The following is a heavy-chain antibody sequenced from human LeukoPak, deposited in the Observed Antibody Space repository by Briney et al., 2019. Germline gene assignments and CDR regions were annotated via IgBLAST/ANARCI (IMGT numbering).Heavy chain of an antibody. J-gene: IGHJ4*02. CDR3: AREHN. V-gene: IGHV3-30-3*01. CDR2: ISYDGSNK. CDR1: GFTCSSYA. Sequence: PGRSLRLSCAVSGFTCSSYAMHWVRQAPGKGLEWVAVISYDGSNKYYADSVKGRFTISRDNSKNTLYLQMNSLRAEDTAVYYCAREHNWGQGTLVTVSS.